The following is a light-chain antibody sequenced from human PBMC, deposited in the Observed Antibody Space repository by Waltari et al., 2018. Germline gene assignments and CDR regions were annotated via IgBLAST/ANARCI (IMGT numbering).Light chain of an antibody. Sequence: DIVMTQSPGSLVVSLGERATINCKSGQDILYNSNNKNYLAWYQHKPGQSPKLLFYWASTRASGVPDRFSGSGSGTDFTLTISRVQAEDVAIYYCQQYYKTPSFGGGPSWRSN. CDR3: QQYYKTPS. CDR1: QDILYNSNNKNY. CDR2: WAS. V-gene: IGKV4-1*01. J-gene: IGKJ4*01.